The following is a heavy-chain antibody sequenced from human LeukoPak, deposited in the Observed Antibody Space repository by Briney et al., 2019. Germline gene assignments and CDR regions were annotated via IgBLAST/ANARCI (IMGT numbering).Heavy chain of an antibody. Sequence: SETLSLTCSVSGGAPISYYWGWIRQPAGKGPEWIGRIYPTGNTDYNPSLKTRVTMSTDLSKKQFSLRLRSVTAADTAVYYCARLKFSDSTGYSPGYYMYVWGKGTGVTVSS. CDR3: ARLKFSDSTGYSPGYYMYV. J-gene: IGHJ6*03. V-gene: IGHV4-4*07. CDR2: IYPTGNT. CDR1: GGAPISYY. D-gene: IGHD2-21*01.